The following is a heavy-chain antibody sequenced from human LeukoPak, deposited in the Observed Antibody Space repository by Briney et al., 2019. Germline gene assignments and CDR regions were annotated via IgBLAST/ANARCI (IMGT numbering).Heavy chain of an antibody. CDR1: GFTFTAYY. D-gene: IGHD2-21*02. CDR2: INPHSGGT. CDR3: VREGNELLSKNFDY. V-gene: IGHV1-2*02. Sequence: ASVKVSCKASGFTFTAYYIHSVRQAPGQGLEWMGYINPHSGGTSSPQKFQGRVTMTTDTSISAAYMELSSLISDDTAMYYCVREGNELLSKNFDYWGQGTLVTVSS. J-gene: IGHJ4*02.